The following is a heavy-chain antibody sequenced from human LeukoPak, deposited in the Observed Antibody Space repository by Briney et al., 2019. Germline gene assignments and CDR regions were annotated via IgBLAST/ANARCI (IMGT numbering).Heavy chain of an antibody. CDR3: ARDHCTSSGCYEDYYYGLDV. D-gene: IGHD2-2*01. V-gene: IGHV1-2*02. Sequence: ASVKVSCKASGYTFTGYYMRWVRQAPGQGPEWMGWINPNSGGTNYVQQFQGRVTMTRDTSINTAYMELSRLRSDDTAVYYCARDHCTSSGCYEDYYYGLDVWGQGTTVTVSS. CDR1: GYTFTGYY. CDR2: INPNSGGT. J-gene: IGHJ6*02.